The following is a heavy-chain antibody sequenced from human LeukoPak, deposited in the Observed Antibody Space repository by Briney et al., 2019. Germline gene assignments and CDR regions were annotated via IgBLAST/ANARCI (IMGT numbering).Heavy chain of an antibody. V-gene: IGHV3-9*01. CDR1: GFTFDDYA. J-gene: IGHJ5*02. CDR2: ISWNSGSI. D-gene: IGHD6-6*01. CDR3: AKDMSPWSIAARGNWFDP. Sequence: QAGGSLRLSCAASGFTFDDYAMHWVRQAPGKGLEWVSGISWNSGSIGYADSVKGRFTISRDNAKNSLYLQMNSLRAEDTALYYCAKDMSPWSIAARGNWFDPWGQGTLVTVSS.